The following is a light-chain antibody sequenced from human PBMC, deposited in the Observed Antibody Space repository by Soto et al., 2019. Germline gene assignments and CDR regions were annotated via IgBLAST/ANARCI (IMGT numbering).Light chain of an antibody. CDR2: EVS. V-gene: IGLV2-14*01. CDR1: SSDVGGYNY. J-gene: IGLJ3*02. CDR3: SSYTSSSTFWV. Sequence: QSVLTQPASVSGSPGQSITISCTETSSDVGGYNYVSWYQQHPGKAPKLMIYEVSNRPSGVSNRFSGSKSGNTASLTISGLQAEDEADYYCSSYTSSSTFWVFGGGTKLTVL.